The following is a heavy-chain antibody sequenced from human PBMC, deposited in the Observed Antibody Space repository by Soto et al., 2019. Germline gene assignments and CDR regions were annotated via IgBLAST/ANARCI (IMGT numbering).Heavy chain of an antibody. J-gene: IGHJ4*02. V-gene: IGHV3-30*18. Sequence: QVHLVESGGGVVQPGQSLRLSCAASGFTFSTYAMHWLRQAPGKGLEWVAIISYDATNKFYGDSVKGRFTISRDNSKNXVDLQMTSLRPEDTAVYYCAKTDPGGRCSGICYPDYWGQGTLVTVSS. CDR3: AKTDPGGRCSGICYPDY. CDR2: ISYDATNK. D-gene: IGHD2-15*01. CDR1: GFTFSTYA.